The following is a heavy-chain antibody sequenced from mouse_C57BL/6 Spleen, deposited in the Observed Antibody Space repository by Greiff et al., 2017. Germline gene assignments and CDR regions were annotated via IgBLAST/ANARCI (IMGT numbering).Heavy chain of an antibody. J-gene: IGHJ1*03. CDR1: GFSLTSYA. D-gene: IGHD2-1*01. Sequence: QVQLQQSGPGLVAPSQSLSITCTVSGFSLTSYAISWVSQPPGKGLEWIGVIWTGGGANNNSALYSRLSISKDDTKSQVVLKMHSLLTDDTATDYCARNCNSCYWYFDVWGTGTTVTVSS. V-gene: IGHV2-9-1*01. CDR3: ARNCNSCYWYFDV. CDR2: IWTGGGA.